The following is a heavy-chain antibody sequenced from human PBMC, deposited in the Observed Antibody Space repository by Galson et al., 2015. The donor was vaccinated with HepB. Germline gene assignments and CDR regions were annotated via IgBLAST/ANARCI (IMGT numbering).Heavy chain of an antibody. CDR3: SRSGYSGGYSDC. V-gene: IGHV3-74*01. D-gene: IGHD1-26*01. Sequence: SLRLSCAASGFTFSNYWMHWVRQAPGKGLVWASRINGNGSISTYADSVKGRVTISRDNAKNTLHLQMGGLRADDTAVYYCSRSGYSGGYSDCWGQGTLVTVSS. J-gene: IGHJ4*02. CDR1: GFTFSNYW. CDR2: INGNGSIS.